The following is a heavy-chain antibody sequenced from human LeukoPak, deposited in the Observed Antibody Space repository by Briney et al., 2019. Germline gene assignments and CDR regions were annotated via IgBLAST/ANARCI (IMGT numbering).Heavy chain of an antibody. CDR2: IKQDGSEK. CDR3: ARDEYDFWSGYDY. V-gene: IGHV3-7*01. CDR1: GFTFSSYW. J-gene: IGHJ4*02. Sequence: RGSLRLSCAASGFTFSSYWMSWVRQAPGKGLEWVANIKQDGSEKYYVDSVKGRFTISRDNAKNSLYLQMNSLRAEDTAVYYCARDEYDFWSGYDYWGQGTLVTVSS. D-gene: IGHD3-3*01.